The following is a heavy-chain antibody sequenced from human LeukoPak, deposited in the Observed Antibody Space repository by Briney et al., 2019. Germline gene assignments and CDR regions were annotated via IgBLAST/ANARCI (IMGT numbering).Heavy chain of an antibody. Sequence: GSSVKVSCKASGGTFSSYAISWVRQAPGQGLEWMGIINPSGGSTSYAQKFQGRVTMTRDTSTSTVYMELSSLRSEDTAVYYCARTTVASDYPLWDYWGQGTLVTVSS. J-gene: IGHJ4*02. D-gene: IGHD4-17*01. CDR3: ARTTVASDYPLWDY. V-gene: IGHV1-46*01. CDR1: GGTFSSYA. CDR2: INPSGGST.